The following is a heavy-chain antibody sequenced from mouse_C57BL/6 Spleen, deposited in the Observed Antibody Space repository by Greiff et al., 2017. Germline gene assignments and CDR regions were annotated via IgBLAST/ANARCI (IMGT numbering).Heavy chain of an antibody. CDR2: IYPRSGNT. D-gene: IGHD1-1*01. CDR1: GYTFTSYG. CDR3: ARPTVVARGYFDV. J-gene: IGHJ1*03. Sequence: VKLQQSGAELARPGASVKLSCKASGYTFTSYGISWVKQRTGQGLEWIGEIYPRSGNTYYNEKFKGKATLTADKSSSTAYMELRSLTSEDSAVYFCARPTVVARGYFDVWGTGTTVTVSS. V-gene: IGHV1-81*01.